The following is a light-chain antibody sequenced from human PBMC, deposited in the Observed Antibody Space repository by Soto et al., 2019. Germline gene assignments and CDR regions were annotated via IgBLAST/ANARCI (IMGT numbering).Light chain of an antibody. CDR2: TAS. Sequence: DILMTQSPSTLSASVGDRVTITCRASQTISSWLAWYQQKPGKAPKLLIYTASNLQSGVPSRFSGSGSGTEFTLTISSLQPDDFATYYCQQYHTFSTFGPGTKVEIK. V-gene: IGKV1-5*03. J-gene: IGKJ1*01. CDR1: QTISSW. CDR3: QQYHTFST.